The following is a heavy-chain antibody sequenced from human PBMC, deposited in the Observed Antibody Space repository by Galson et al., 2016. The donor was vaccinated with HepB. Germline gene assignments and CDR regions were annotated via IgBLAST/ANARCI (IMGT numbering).Heavy chain of an antibody. J-gene: IGHJ5*02. Sequence: SLRLSCAASGFTFSDAWMNWVRQAPGKGLEWVGRIKRKTDGGTTDYAAPVEGRFTISRDDPKNTLYLQMNNLKNEDTAVYYCTTYYGNILTAYRWFDPWGQGTLVTVSS. V-gene: IGHV3-15*01. CDR2: IKRKTDGGTT. CDR3: TTYYGNILTAYRWFDP. D-gene: IGHD3-9*01. CDR1: GFTFSDAW.